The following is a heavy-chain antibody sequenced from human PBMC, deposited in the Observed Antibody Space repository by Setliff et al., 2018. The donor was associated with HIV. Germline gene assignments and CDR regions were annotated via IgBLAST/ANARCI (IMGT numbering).Heavy chain of an antibody. CDR3: ARKGRDVDC. V-gene: IGHV3-21*04. CDR1: GFTFKSYS. J-gene: IGHJ4*02. Sequence: GSLRLSCEASGFTFKSYSINWVRQAPGQGLEWVSSISSSSSYIYYADSVKGRFTISRDNSKNTLYLQMNSLRAEDTAVYYCARKGRDVDCWGPGTLVTVSS. CDR2: ISSSSSYI.